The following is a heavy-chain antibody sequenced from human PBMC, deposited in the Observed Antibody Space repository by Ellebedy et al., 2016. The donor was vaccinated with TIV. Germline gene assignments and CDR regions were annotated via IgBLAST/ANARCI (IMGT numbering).Heavy chain of an antibody. D-gene: IGHD2-15*01. CDR3: AKSEGPRGFIYYGMDV. CDR2: ISSSSSYI. Sequence: GESLKISCAASEFTFSSYSMNWVRQAPGKGLEWVSSISSSSSYIYYGDSVKGRFTISRDNAKNSLYLQMNSLKAEDTAVYYCAKSEGPRGFIYYGMDVWGQGTTVTVSS. V-gene: IGHV3-21*04. CDR1: EFTFSSYS. J-gene: IGHJ6*02.